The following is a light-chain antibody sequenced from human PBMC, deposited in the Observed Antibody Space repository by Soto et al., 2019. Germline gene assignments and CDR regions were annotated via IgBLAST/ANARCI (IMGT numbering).Light chain of an antibody. CDR3: QQASAFLIS. CDR2: TAS. CDR1: QGISNW. V-gene: IGKV1-12*01. J-gene: IGKJ5*01. Sequence: DIQMTQSPSFVSASVGDRVTVTCRASQGISNWLAWYQQKPGKAPKLLIYTASTLGSGVPSRFSGSGSGTDFTLTISSLQPEDFATYYCQQASAFLISFGQGTRVEIK.